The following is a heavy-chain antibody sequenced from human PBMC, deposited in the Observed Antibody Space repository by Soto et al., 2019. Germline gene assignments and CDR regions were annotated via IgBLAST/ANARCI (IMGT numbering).Heavy chain of an antibody. CDR1: GYTFSGFY. CDR2: INPNSGGT. Sequence: AAVKVSCKASGYTFSGFYMHWVRQAPGQGLEWMGWINPNSGGTKSAEKFQGRVTMTRDTSISTAYMELSRLTSDDTAVYYCASAAVTGTAGLDFWGQGTQVTVSS. CDR3: ASAAVTGTAGLDF. D-gene: IGHD6-19*01. V-gene: IGHV1-2*02. J-gene: IGHJ4*02.